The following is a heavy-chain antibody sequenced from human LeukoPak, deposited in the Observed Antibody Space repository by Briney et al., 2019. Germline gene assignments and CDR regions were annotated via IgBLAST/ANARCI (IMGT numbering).Heavy chain of an antibody. V-gene: IGHV3-7*05. Sequence: GEPLRLSCAASGFTFSVYWMTWVRQAPGKGLEWVATIDQYGGQKNYVESVKGRFTISRDNAENSLFLQMNSLRADDTAVYYCATEVWFRADSWGQGTLVTVSS. D-gene: IGHD3-10*01. CDR3: ATEVWFRADS. CDR1: GFTFSVYW. CDR2: IDQYGGQK. J-gene: IGHJ4*02.